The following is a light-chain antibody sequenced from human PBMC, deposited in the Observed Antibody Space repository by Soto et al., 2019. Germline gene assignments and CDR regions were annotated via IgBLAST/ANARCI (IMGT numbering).Light chain of an antibody. J-gene: IGKJ4*01. V-gene: IGKV3-20*01. Sequence: EIVVTQSPGTLSLSPGERATLSCRASQSVSSNYLAWYQQKPGQAPRLLIYGASSRATGIPDRFSGSGSGTDFTLTISRLEPEDFAVYYCQQYGSSPRVTFGGWNKVEIK. CDR3: QQYGSSPRVT. CDR1: QSVSSNY. CDR2: GAS.